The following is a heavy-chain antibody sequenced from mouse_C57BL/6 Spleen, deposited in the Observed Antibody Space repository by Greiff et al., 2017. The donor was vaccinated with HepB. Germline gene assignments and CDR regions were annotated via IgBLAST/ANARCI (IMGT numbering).Heavy chain of an antibody. CDR1: GYTFTSYW. Sequence: QVQLQQPGAELVMPGASVKLSCKASGYTFTSYWMHWVKQRPGQGLEWIGEIDPSDSYTNYNQKFKGKSTLTVDKSSSTAYMQLSSLTSEDSAVYYCARGYYGSSRYAMDDWGKGTTVTVAS. CDR2: IDPSDSYT. V-gene: IGHV1-69*01. CDR3: ARGYYGSSRYAMDD. D-gene: IGHD1-1*01. J-gene: IGHJ4*01.